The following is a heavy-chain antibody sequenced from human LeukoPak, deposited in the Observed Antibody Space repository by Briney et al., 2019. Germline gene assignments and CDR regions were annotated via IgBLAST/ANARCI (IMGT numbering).Heavy chain of an antibody. CDR1: GGSFSGYY. J-gene: IGHJ4*02. Sequence: SETLSLTCAVYGGSFSGYYWSWIRQPPGKGLEWIGEINHSGSTNYNPSLKSRVTISVDTSKNQFSLKLSSVTAADTAVYYCARSIYCSSTSCRDYWGQGTLLTVSS. CDR3: ARSIYCSSTSCRDY. V-gene: IGHV4-34*01. D-gene: IGHD2-2*01. CDR2: INHSGST.